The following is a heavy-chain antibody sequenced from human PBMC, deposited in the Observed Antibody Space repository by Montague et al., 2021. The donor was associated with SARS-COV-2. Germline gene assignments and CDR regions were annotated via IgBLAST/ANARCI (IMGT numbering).Heavy chain of an antibody. V-gene: IGHV3-23*01. CDR3: AKKVVGPTNNWFDP. CDR2: ISDSGGIT. Sequence: SLRLSCAASGFTFSNYAMSRVRLAPGKGLEWVSIISDSGGITYYADSVKGRFTISRDNSKNTLYLQMNSLRAEDTAVYYCAKKVVGPTNNWFDPWGQGTLVTVSS. CDR1: GFTFSNYA. J-gene: IGHJ5*02. D-gene: IGHD1-14*01.